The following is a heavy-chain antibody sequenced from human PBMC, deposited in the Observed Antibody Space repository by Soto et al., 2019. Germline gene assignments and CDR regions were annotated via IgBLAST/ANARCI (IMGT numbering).Heavy chain of an antibody. CDR1: GGTFSSYA. D-gene: IGHD2-15*01. J-gene: IGHJ6*02. V-gene: IGHV1-69*01. Sequence: QVQLVQSGAEVKKPGSSVKVSCKAPGGTFSSYAISWVRQAPGQGLEWMGGIIPIFGTANYAKKFQGRVTIPADESTSTGYMELSSLRSEDTAVYYCARSQGGSSSLDIYYYYYYGMDVWGQGTTVTVSS. CDR3: ARSQGGSSSLDIYYYYYYGMDV. CDR2: IIPIFGTA.